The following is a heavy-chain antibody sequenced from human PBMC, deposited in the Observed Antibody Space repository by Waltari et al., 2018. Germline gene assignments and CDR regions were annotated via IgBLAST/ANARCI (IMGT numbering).Heavy chain of an antibody. CDR3: ARGLSSGWHRYYVDY. V-gene: IGHV4-59*01. J-gene: IGHJ4*02. Sequence: QVQLQESGPGLVKPSETLSLTCTVSGGSISSYYWSWIRQPPGKGLEWIGYIYYSGSTNDNPSLKSRVTIAVDTSKNQFSLKLSSVTAADTAVYYCARGLSSGWHRYYVDYWGQGTLVTVSS. D-gene: IGHD6-19*01. CDR1: GGSISSYY. CDR2: IYYSGST.